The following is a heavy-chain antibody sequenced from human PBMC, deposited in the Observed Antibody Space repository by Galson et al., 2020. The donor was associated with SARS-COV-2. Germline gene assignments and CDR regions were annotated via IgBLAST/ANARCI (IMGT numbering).Heavy chain of an antibody. Sequence: SQTLSLTCTVSGGSISSNFWSWIRQPPGKGLEWIGYIYYTGSTNYNPSLKSRVTMLVDKSKNQFSLQLTSVTAADTAIYYCARDPAPPYYGPMEVWGQGTTVTVSS. V-gene: IGHV4-59*01. CDR3: ARDPAPPYYGPMEV. CDR2: IYYTGST. D-gene: IGHD1-26*01. CDR1: GGSISSNF. J-gene: IGHJ6*02.